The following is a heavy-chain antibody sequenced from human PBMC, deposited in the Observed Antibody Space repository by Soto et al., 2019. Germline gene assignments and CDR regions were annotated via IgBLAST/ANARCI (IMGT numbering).Heavy chain of an antibody. J-gene: IGHJ4*02. V-gene: IGHV3-23*01. Sequence: PGGSLRLSCSASGFTFSSYAMSWVRQAPGKGLEWVSAISGSGGSTYYADSVKGRFTISRDNSKNTLYLQMNSLRAEDTAVYYCAKTQFPPGYCTNGVCSDFDYWGQGTLVTVSS. CDR1: GFTFSSYA. CDR2: ISGSGGST. D-gene: IGHD2-8*01. CDR3: AKTQFPPGYCTNGVCSDFDY.